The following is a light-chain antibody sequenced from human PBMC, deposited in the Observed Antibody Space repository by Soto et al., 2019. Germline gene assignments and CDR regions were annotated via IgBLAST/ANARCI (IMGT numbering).Light chain of an antibody. V-gene: IGLV2-14*01. CDR1: SSDVGGYNY. J-gene: IGLJ3*02. Sequence: QYALTQPASVSGSPGQSITISCTGTSSDVGGYNYVSWYQQHPGKAPKLMIYEVTNRPSGVSNRFSGSKSGNTASLTISGLQTEDEADYYCNSYTSRSTPVFGGGTKLTVL. CDR2: EVT. CDR3: NSYTSRSTPV.